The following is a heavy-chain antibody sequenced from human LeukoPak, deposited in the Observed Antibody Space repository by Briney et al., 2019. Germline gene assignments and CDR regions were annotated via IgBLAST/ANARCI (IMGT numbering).Heavy chain of an antibody. V-gene: IGHV3-21*01. CDR3: ARSEAYSSGCGY. CDR1: GFTFSSYS. D-gene: IGHD6-19*01. Sequence: PGGSLRLSCAASGFTFSSYSMNWFRQAPGKGLEWVSSISSSSSYIYYADSVKARLTISRDNAKNALYLQMNSLRAEDTAVYYCARSEAYSSGCGYWGQGTLVTVSS. CDR2: ISSSSSYI. J-gene: IGHJ4*02.